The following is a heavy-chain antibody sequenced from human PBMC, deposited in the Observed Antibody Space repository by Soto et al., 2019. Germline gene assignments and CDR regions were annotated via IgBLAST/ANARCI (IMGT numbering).Heavy chain of an antibody. CDR3: ARRRDGYNFANDY. J-gene: IGHJ4*02. CDR2: ISSGSSTI. V-gene: IGHV3-48*02. D-gene: IGHD5-12*01. Sequence: GGSLRLSCAASGFTLSSFNMNWLRQAPGKGLEWVSYISSGSSTIYYADSVKGRFTISRDNAKNSLYLQMNSLRDEDTAVYYCARRRDGYNFANDYWGQGTLVTVSS. CDR1: GFTLSSFN.